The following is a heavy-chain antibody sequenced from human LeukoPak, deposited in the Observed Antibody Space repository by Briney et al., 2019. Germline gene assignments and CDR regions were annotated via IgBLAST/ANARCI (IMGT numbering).Heavy chain of an antibody. V-gene: IGHV3-23*01. Sequence: GGSLRLSCAASGFTFSSYAMSWVRQAPGKGLEWVSAISGSGGSTYYADSVKGRFTISRDNSKNTLYLQMNSLRAEDTAVYYCASRTPNRITIFGVAPDYWGQGTLVTVSS. CDR1: GFTFSSYA. D-gene: IGHD3-3*01. CDR2: ISGSGGST. CDR3: ASRTPNRITIFGVAPDY. J-gene: IGHJ4*02.